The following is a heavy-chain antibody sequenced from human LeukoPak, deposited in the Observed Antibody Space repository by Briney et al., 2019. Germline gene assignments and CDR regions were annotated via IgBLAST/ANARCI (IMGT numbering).Heavy chain of an antibody. CDR3: ARDYLVANDY. J-gene: IGHJ4*02. V-gene: IGHV3-48*04. Sequence: SGGSLRLSCAASGFTFSSYSMNWVRQAPGKGLEWVSYISSSSSTIYYADSVKGRFTISRDNAKNSLYLQMNSLRAEDTAVYYCARDYLVANDYWGQGTLVTVSS. CDR2: ISSSSSTI. D-gene: IGHD5-12*01. CDR1: GFTFSSYS.